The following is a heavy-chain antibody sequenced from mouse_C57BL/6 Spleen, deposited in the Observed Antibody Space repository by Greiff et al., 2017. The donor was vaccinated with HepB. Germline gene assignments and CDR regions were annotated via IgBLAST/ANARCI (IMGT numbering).Heavy chain of an antibody. Sequence: VQLQQSGPELVKPGASVKISCKASGYAFSSSWMNWVKQRPGKGLEWIGRIYPGDGDTNYNGKFKGKATLTADKSSSTAYMQLSSLTSEDSAVYFWARGFTVVAPYFDYWGQGTTLTVSS. CDR3: ARGFTVVAPYFDY. D-gene: IGHD1-1*01. J-gene: IGHJ2*01. CDR1: GYAFSSSW. V-gene: IGHV1-82*01. CDR2: IYPGDGDT.